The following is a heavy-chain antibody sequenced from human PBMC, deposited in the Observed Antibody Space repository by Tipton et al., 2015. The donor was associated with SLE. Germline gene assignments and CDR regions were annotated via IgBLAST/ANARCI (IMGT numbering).Heavy chain of an antibody. Sequence: SLRLSCAASGFTFSSYAMHWVRQAPGKGLEWVSGINWNGGSTGYADSVKGRFTISRGNAKNSLYLQMNSLRAEDTALYYCARDWSGYWNWGQGTLVTVSS. CDR2: INWNGGST. J-gene: IGHJ4*02. CDR1: GFTFSSYA. V-gene: IGHV3-20*04. CDR3: ARDWSGYWN. D-gene: IGHD3-3*01.